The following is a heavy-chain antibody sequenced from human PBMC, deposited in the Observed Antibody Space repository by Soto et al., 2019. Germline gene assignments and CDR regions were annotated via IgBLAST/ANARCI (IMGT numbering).Heavy chain of an antibody. CDR1: GGSFSGYY. V-gene: IGHV4-34*01. CDR2: INHSGST. J-gene: IGHJ6*02. D-gene: IGHD5-12*01. CDR3: ASRRPGAKYSGYDSDYYGMDV. Sequence: SETLSLTCAVYGGSFSGYYWSWIRQPPGKGLEWIGEINHSGSTNYNPSLKSRVTISVDTSKNQFSLKLSSVTAADTAVYYCASRRPGAKYSGYDSDYYGMDVWGQGTTVTVSS.